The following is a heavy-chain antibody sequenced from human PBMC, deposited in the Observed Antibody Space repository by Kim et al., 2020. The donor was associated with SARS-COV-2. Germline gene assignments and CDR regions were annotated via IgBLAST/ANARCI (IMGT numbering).Heavy chain of an antibody. CDR2: INTNTGNP. D-gene: IGHD6-13*01. Sequence: ASVKVSCKASGYTFTSYAMNWVRQAPGQGLEWLGWINTNTGNPTYAQGFTGRFVFSLDTSVSTAYLQISSLKAEDTALYYCARVVDSSSGSYYFDYWGQGTLVTVSS. J-gene: IGHJ4*02. V-gene: IGHV7-4-1*02. CDR1: GYTFTSYA. CDR3: ARVVDSSSGSYYFDY.